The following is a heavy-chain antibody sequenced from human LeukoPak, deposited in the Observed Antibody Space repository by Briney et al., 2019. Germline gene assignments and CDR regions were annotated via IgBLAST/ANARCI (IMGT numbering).Heavy chain of an antibody. J-gene: IGHJ6*02. Sequence: GGSLRLSCAASGFSFSTSPMSWVRQPPGKGLEWVSAMNNGPGATFYRDSVRGRFTISRDDSKSSLYLQMNSLRAEDTGTYYCAKTHYDLLDVWGQGTTVTVSS. D-gene: IGHD5-12*01. CDR2: MNNGPGAT. CDR1: GFSFSTSP. CDR3: AKTHYDLLDV. V-gene: IGHV3-23*01.